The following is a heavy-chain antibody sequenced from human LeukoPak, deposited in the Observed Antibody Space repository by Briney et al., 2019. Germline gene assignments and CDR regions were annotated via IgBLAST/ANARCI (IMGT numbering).Heavy chain of an antibody. Sequence: GGSLRLSCAASGFTFSVCEMHWVRQAPGKGLEWLSYIRSSGSAIYYADSVKGRFTISRDNAKNSLYLQMNSLRAEDTAVYYCARKTVDAFDIWGQGTMVTVSS. CDR2: IRSSGSAI. J-gene: IGHJ3*02. V-gene: IGHV3-48*03. CDR1: GFTFSVCE. CDR3: ARKTVDAFDI.